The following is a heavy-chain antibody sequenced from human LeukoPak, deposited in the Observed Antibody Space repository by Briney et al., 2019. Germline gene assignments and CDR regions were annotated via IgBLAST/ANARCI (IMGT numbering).Heavy chain of an antibody. Sequence: PGGSLRLSCAASGFTFSSYSMNWVRQAPGKGLEWVASISTGSSYKYYADLVMGRFTISRDNAENSLYPQMNSLRAEDTAVYFCARDKGGYNYEYYFDSWGQGALVTVSS. J-gene: IGHJ4*02. CDR2: ISTGSSYK. CDR3: ARDKGGYNYEYYFDS. V-gene: IGHV3-21*01. D-gene: IGHD5-18*01. CDR1: GFTFSSYS.